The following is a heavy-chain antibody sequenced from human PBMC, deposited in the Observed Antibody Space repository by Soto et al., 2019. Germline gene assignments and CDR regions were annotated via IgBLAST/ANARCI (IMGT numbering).Heavy chain of an antibody. D-gene: IGHD4-17*01. J-gene: IGHJ4*02. CDR2: INPNGGT. Sequence: SGKVSCKASGYTLTDNNSHWVREAPGQGLEWMGWINPNGGTNYAQKFQGRVTMTRDTSISTAYMELSRLRSDDTAVYYCARSLTTLTTLLDYWGQGTLVTVSS. CDR1: GYTLTDNN. CDR3: ARSLTTLTTLLDY. V-gene: IGHV1-2*02.